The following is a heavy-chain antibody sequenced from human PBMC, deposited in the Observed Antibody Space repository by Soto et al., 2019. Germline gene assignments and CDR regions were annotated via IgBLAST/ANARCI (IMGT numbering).Heavy chain of an antibody. CDR2: IYYSGRT. J-gene: IGHJ6*02. D-gene: IGHD3-3*01. CDR3: AIGADDEYYYYGMDV. CDR1: GDSLSSPTYY. Sequence: SETLSLTCTVSGDSLSSPTYYWTWIRQPPGKGLEWIAHIYYSGRTIYNPSLQSRVAISVDTSKNQFYLELNSVTAADTAVYFCAIGADDEYYYYGMDVWGQGTTVTVSS. V-gene: IGHV4-61*01.